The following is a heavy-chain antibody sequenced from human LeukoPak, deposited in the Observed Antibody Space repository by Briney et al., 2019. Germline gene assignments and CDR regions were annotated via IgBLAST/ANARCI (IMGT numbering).Heavy chain of an antibody. CDR2: INPSGGST. CDR3: ARDGGRDIVVVPAAMGRIDAFDI. V-gene: IGHV1-46*01. Sequence: ASVKVSFKASGYSFTDYYMHWVRQAPGQGLEGMGIINPSGGSTSYAQKFQGRVTMTRETSTSTVYMELSSLRSEDTAVYYCARDGGRDIVVVPAAMGRIDAFDIWVQGTMVTVSS. J-gene: IGHJ3*02. CDR1: GYSFTDYY. D-gene: IGHD2-2*01.